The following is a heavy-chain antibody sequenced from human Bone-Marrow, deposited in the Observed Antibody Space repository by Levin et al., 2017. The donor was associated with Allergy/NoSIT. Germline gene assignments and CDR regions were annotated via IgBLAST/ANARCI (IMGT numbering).Heavy chain of an antibody. V-gene: IGHV4-61*01. Sequence: TGGSLRLSCTVSGGSVSSGSYYWSWIRQPPGKGLEWIGYIYYSGSTNYNPSLKSRVTISVDTSKNQFSLKLSSVTAADTAVYYCARAPAAPDCSGGSGYPCWYFDLWGRGTLVTVSS. CDR2: IYYSGST. D-gene: IGHD2-15*01. CDR1: GGSVSSGSYY. CDR3: ARAPAAPDCSGGSGYPCWYFDL. J-gene: IGHJ2*01.